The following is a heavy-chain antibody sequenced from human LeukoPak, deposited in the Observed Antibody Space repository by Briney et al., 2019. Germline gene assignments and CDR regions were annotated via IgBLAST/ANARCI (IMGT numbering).Heavy chain of an antibody. CDR1: GFTFSSHS. CDR2: ISSSSSYI. CDR3: ARGYYDVLTGDYYFDY. D-gene: IGHD3-9*01. J-gene: IGHJ4*02. Sequence: GGSLRLSCATSGFTFSSHSMNWVRQAPGKGLEWVSSISSSSSYIYYADSVKGRFTISRDNSANTVSLQMNSLRGEDSALYYCARGYYDVLTGDYYFDYWGQGTLVTVSS. V-gene: IGHV3-21*04.